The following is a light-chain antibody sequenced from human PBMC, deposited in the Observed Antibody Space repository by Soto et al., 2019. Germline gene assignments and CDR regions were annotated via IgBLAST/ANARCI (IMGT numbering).Light chain of an antibody. V-gene: IGLV1-44*01. CDR2: KNN. J-gene: IGLJ3*02. Sequence: QSVLTQPPSASGTPGQRVPISCSGSSSNIGRNTVTWYQQLPGTAPKLLISKNNQRPSGVPDRFSASKSGTSASLAISGLRSEDETNYYCAAWDDGLNAWVFGGGTKLTVL. CDR1: SSNIGRNT. CDR3: AAWDDGLNAWV.